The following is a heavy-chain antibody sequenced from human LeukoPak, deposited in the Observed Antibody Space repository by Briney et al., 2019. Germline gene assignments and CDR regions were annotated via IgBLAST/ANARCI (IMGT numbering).Heavy chain of an antibody. CDR3: ANSGRFGDDIFDY. CDR1: GFTFSSYA. V-gene: IGHV3-23*01. D-gene: IGHD3-10*01. Sequence: PGGSLRLSCAASGFTFSSYAMSWVRQAPGKGLEWVSAISGSGGSTYYADSVKGRFTISRDNSKNTLYLQMNSLRAEDTAAYYCANSGRFGDDIFDYWGQGTLVTVSS. CDR2: ISGSGGST. J-gene: IGHJ4*02.